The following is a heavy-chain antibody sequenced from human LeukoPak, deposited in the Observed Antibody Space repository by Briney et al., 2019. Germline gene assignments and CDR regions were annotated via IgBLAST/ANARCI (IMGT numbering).Heavy chain of an antibody. CDR1: GFTFNNYA. Sequence: GGSLRLSCAASGFTFNNYAMTWVRQAPGKGLEWLANILPDGSQKYYVDSVKGRFTISRDNPKNSLYLQINNLRAEDTAVYYCGRLAHNAWYAIDFWGQGTLVTVSS. V-gene: IGHV3-7*01. CDR3: GRLAHNAWYAIDF. J-gene: IGHJ4*02. D-gene: IGHD2-2*01. CDR2: ILPDGSQK.